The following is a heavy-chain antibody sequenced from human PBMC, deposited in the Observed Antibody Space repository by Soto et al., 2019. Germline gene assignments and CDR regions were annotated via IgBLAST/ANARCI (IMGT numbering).Heavy chain of an antibody. J-gene: IGHJ6*02. CDR1: GYTFTSYA. Sequence: ASVKVSCKASGYTFTSYAMHWVRQAPGQRLEWMGWINAGNGNTKYSQKFQGRVTITRDTSASTAYMELSSLRSEDTAVYYCARDRGSGIIVVTAASSGMDVWGQGTTVTVSS. CDR2: INAGNGNT. D-gene: IGHD2-2*01. V-gene: IGHV1-3*01. CDR3: ARDRGSGIIVVTAASSGMDV.